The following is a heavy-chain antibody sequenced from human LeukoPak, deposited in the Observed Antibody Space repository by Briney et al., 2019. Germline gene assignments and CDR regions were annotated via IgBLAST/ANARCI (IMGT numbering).Heavy chain of an antibody. J-gene: IGHJ4*02. V-gene: IGHV3-30*02. D-gene: IGHD2-21*02. Sequence: GGSLRLSCAASGFSFSSYGMHWVRQAPGKGLEWVAFIRYDGSNKYYADSVKGRFTISRDNSKNTLYLQMNSLRAEDTAVYYCAKDHANTPVVTNWGQGILVSVSS. CDR2: IRYDGSNK. CDR1: GFSFSSYG. CDR3: AKDHANTPVVTN.